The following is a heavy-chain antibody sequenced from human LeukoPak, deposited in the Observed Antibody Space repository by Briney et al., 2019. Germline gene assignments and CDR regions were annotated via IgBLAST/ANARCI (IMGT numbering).Heavy chain of an antibody. Sequence: SETLSLTCTVSGGSISSYYWSWIRQPAGKGLEWIGRIYTSGSTNYNPSLKSRVTMSVDTSKNQFSLKLSSVTAADTAVYYCARVGLYREQGAFDIWGQGTMVTVSS. V-gene: IGHV4-4*07. CDR1: GGSISSYY. J-gene: IGHJ3*02. CDR3: ARVGLYREQGAFDI. CDR2: IYTSGST. D-gene: IGHD1-26*01.